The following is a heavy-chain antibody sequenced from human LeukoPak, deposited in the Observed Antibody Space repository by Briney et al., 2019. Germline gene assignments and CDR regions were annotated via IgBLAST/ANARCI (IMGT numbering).Heavy chain of an antibody. J-gene: IGHJ4*02. V-gene: IGHV3-30*04. D-gene: IGHD3-9*01. CDR3: ARDTYDILTGPSYYFDY. Sequence: GGSLRLSCAASGFTFSSYAMHWVRQAPGKGLEWVAVISYDGSNKYYAYSVKGRFTISRDNSRNTLYLQMNSLRAEDTAVYYCARDTYDILTGPSYYFDYWGQGTLVTVSS. CDR1: GFTFSSYA. CDR2: ISYDGSNK.